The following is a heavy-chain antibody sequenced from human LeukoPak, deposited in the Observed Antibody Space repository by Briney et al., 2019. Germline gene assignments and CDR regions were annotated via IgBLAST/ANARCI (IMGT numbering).Heavy chain of an antibody. CDR3: ASTERCSTTCPLDY. CDR2: INHSGST. J-gene: IGHJ4*02. D-gene: IGHD2-2*01. CDR1: GGSFRGYY. Sequence: SETLSLTCAVYGGSFRGYYWSWIRQPPGKGLEWIGEINHSGSTNYNPSLKSRVTISLDTSMKKFSLKLNSVTAADTAVYYFASTERCSTTCPLDYWGEGALVTDSS. V-gene: IGHV4-34*01.